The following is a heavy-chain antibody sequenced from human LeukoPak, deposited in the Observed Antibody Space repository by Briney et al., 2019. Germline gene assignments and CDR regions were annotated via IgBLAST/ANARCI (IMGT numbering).Heavy chain of an antibody. Sequence: GRSLRLSCAASGFTFSSYAMHWVRQAPGKGLEWVAVISYDGSNKYYADSVKGRLTISRDNSKNTLYLQMNSLRAEDTAVYYCARDPVAGTGGYFDYWGQGTLVTVSS. CDR1: GFTFSSYA. CDR3: ARDPVAGTGGYFDY. D-gene: IGHD6-19*01. J-gene: IGHJ4*02. CDR2: ISYDGSNK. V-gene: IGHV3-30-3*01.